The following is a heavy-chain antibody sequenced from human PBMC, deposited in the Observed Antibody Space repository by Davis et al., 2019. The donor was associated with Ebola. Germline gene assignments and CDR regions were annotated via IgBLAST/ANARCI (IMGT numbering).Heavy chain of an antibody. Sequence: GESLKISCTASGFTFSSFGMHWVRQAPGKGLEWVSSISSTSSYKYYGDSVKGRFTISRDNAKNSLYLQMNSLRDDDTAVYYCARGPKGEALDIWGQGTLVTVSS. CDR1: GFTFSSFG. V-gene: IGHV3-21*01. CDR3: ARGPKGEALDI. CDR2: ISSTSSYK. D-gene: IGHD3-16*01. J-gene: IGHJ3*02.